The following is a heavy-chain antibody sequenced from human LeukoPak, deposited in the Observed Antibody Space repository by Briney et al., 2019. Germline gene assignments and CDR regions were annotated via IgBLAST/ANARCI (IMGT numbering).Heavy chain of an antibody. V-gene: IGHV4-61*01. Sequence: PSETLSLTCTVSGGSVNSGSYYWNWIRQPPGKGLEWIGYTYYSGSTNYNPSLKSRVTISVDTSKNQFSLRLSSVTAADTAVYYCARDRGHSYGFEYWGQGTLVTVSS. D-gene: IGHD5-18*01. CDR2: TYYSGST. CDR3: ARDRGHSYGFEY. CDR1: GGSVNSGSYY. J-gene: IGHJ4*02.